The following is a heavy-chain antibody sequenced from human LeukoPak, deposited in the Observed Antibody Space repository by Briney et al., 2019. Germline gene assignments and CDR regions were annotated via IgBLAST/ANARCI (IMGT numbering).Heavy chain of an antibody. J-gene: IGHJ4*02. CDR1: GGSISSYY. CDR2: IYYSGST. Sequence: PSETLSLTCTVSGGSISSYYWSWIRQPPGKGLEWIGYIYYSGSTNYNPSLKSRVTISVDRSKNQFSLKLSSVTAADTAVYYCARIYYDSSGYYEREYYFDYWGQGTLVTVSS. D-gene: IGHD3-22*01. CDR3: ARIYYDSSGYYEREYYFDY. V-gene: IGHV4-59*12.